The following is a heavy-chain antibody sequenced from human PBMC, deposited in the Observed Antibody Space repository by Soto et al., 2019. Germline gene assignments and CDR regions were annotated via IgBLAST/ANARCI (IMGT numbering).Heavy chain of an antibody. D-gene: IGHD2-21*02. Sequence: ASVKVSCKASGYTFTSYGISWVRQAPGQGLEWMAWISAHNGNTNYAQKLQGRVTMTTDTSTSTAYMELRSLRSDDTAVYYCARDGVSYCGGDCYPAQDYWGQGTLVTVSS. CDR2: ISAHNGNT. V-gene: IGHV1-18*01. CDR1: GYTFTSYG. J-gene: IGHJ4*02. CDR3: ARDGVSYCGGDCYPAQDY.